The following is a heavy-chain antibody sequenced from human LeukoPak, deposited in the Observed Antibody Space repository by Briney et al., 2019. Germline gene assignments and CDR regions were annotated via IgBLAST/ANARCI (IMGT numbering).Heavy chain of an antibody. D-gene: IGHD3-22*01. V-gene: IGHV3-23*01. CDR3: SDSSGYYPSQQIDY. CDR2: IGASGGNT. CDR1: GFTFINYA. J-gene: IGHJ4*02. Sequence: PGGSLRLSCAASGFTFINYAMSWVRQAPGKGLEWVSAIGASGGNTYYADSVKGRFTISRDNSKNTLYLQMNSLRVEDTAVYYCSDSSGYYPSQQIDYWGQGTLVTVSS.